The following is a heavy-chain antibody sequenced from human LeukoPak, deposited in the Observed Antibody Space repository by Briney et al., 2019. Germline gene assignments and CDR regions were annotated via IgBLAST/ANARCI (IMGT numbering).Heavy chain of an antibody. CDR1: GGSISSSSYY. CDR2: IYYSGST. V-gene: IGHV4-39*01. CDR3: ARLKNRKVERRGGWFDP. D-gene: IGHD1-1*01. Sequence: SETLSLTCTVSGGSISSSSYYWGWIRQPPGKGLEWIGSIYYSGSTYYNPSLKSRVTISVDTSKNQFSLKLSSVTAADTAVYYCARLKNRKVERRGGWFDPWGQGTLVTVSS. J-gene: IGHJ5*02.